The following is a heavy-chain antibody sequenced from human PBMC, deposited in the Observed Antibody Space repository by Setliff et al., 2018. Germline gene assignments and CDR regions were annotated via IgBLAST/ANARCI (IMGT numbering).Heavy chain of an antibody. CDR3: VRDRTAYSYGLDV. D-gene: IGHD5-18*01. V-gene: IGHV4-34*01. Sequence: SETLSLTCTVYGGSFSNYYWSWIRQPPGKGLEWIGEINHSGSTNYNSSLTSRVTISVDTSKNQFSLKLSSVTAADTAVYYCVRDRTAYSYGLDVWGQGTTVTVSS. CDR2: INHSGST. J-gene: IGHJ6*02. CDR1: GGSFSNYY.